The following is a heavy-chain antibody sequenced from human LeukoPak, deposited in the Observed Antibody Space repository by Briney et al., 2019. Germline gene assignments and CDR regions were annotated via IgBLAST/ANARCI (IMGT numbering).Heavy chain of an antibody. CDR2: ISYDGYDK. D-gene: IGHD6-13*01. CDR3: ARDVAAAAPGNYYYYYMDV. Sequence: GGSLRLSCAASGFTFNDYAMYWVRQTPGKGLEWVTLISYDGYDKSYADSVRGRFTISRDNSKNTLYLQMDSLRSEDTAVYYCARDVAAAAPGNYYYYYMDVWGKGTTVTVSS. V-gene: IGHV3-30-3*01. CDR1: GFTFNDYA. J-gene: IGHJ6*03.